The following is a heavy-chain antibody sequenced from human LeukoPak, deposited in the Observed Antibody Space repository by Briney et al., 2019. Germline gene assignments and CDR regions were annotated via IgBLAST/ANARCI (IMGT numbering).Heavy chain of an antibody. J-gene: IGHJ4*02. CDR1: GYTFTGYF. CDR2: INPNSGGT. Sequence: ASVKVSCKASGYTFTGYFMHWVRQAPGQGLEWMGRINPNSGGTNYAQKFQGRVTTTRDTSISTAYMELSSLGSDDTAVYYCARANAYYFDYWGQGALVTVSS. CDR3: ARANAYYFDY. V-gene: IGHV1-2*06.